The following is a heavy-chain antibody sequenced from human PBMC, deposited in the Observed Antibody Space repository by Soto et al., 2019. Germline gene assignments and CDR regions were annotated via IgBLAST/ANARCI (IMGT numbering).Heavy chain of an antibody. V-gene: IGHV4-4*02. J-gene: IGHJ4*01. CDR2: LSRGDER. Sequence: QVQLQESGPGLVKPSETMSLTCTVSGAPITTTKWWAWVRLPPGKGLEWIGELSRGDERSSNPSLEGRFTMSLDTSNNHFSLKLTSVTAADTAIYYCATQTISYTWGVWGRGTLVTVSS. CDR3: ATQTISYTWGV. CDR1: GAPITTTKW. D-gene: IGHD3-16*01.